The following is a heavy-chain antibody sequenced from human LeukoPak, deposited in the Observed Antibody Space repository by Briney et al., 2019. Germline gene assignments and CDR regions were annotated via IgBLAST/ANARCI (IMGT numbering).Heavy chain of an antibody. CDR2: ISSSSSYI. CDR3: ARPLHTPYSSSWYGGGYYGMDV. CDR1: GFTFSSYS. J-gene: IGHJ6*02. V-gene: IGHV3-21*01. Sequence: GGSLRLSCAASGFTFSSYSMNWVRQAPGKGLEWVSSISSSSSYIYYADSVKGRFTISRDNAKNSLYPQMNSLRAEDTAVYYCARPLHTPYSSSWYGGGYYGMDVWGQGTTVTVSS. D-gene: IGHD6-13*01.